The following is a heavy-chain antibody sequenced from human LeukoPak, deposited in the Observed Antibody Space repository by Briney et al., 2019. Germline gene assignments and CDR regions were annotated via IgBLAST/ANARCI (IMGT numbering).Heavy chain of an antibody. J-gene: IGHJ6*02. Sequence: PSETLSLTCAVYGGSFSGYYWSWIRQHPGKGLEWTGYIYYSGSTYYNPSLKSRVTISVDTSKNQFSLKLSSVTAADTAVYYCARALGCSGGSCYAVPPGMDVWGQGTTVTVSS. CDR3: ARALGCSGGSCYAVPPGMDV. D-gene: IGHD2-15*01. V-gene: IGHV4-31*11. CDR2: IYYSGST. CDR1: GGSFSGYY.